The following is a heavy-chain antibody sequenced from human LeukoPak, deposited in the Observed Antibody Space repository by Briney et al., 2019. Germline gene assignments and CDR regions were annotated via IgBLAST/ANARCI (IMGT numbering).Heavy chain of an antibody. CDR3: ARGINLILTGLRRGDWFDS. V-gene: IGHV1-2*02. Sequence: ASVKVSCKASGYTFTGYYMHWVRQAPGQGLEWMGWINPNSGGTNYAQKFQGRVTMTRDTSISTAYMELSRLRSDDTAVYYCARGINLILTGLRRGDWFDSWGQGTLVTVSS. CDR1: GYTFTGYY. J-gene: IGHJ5*01. CDR2: INPNSGGT. D-gene: IGHD3-9*01.